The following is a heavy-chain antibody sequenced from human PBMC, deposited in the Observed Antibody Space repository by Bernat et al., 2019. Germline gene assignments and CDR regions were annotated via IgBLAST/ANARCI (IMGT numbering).Heavy chain of an antibody. D-gene: IGHD6-13*01. J-gene: IGHJ4*02. Sequence: QVQLVQSGAEVKKPGASVKVSCKASGYTFTGYYMHWVRQAPGQGLEWMGWINPNSGGTNYAQKFQGWVTMTRDTSISTAYMELSRLRSDDTAVDYYATSSKYSSSWYDYWGQGTLVTVSS. V-gene: IGHV1-2*04. CDR2: INPNSGGT. CDR3: ATSSKYSSSWYDY. CDR1: GYTFTGYY.